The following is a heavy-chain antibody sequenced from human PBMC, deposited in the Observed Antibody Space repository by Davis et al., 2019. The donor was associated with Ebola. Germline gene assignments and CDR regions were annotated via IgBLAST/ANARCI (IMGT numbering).Heavy chain of an antibody. CDR1: GYKFTDYW. V-gene: IGHV5-51*01. D-gene: IGHD1-26*01. CDR3: AKGRGPYRRGDAFDT. J-gene: IGHJ3*02. Sequence: GESLKISCKASGYKFTDYWIGWVRQKPGKGLEWMGIIFPGDSDTRYSPSFQGQVTIPADKSITTVYLQWSSLEASDTAMYFCAKGRGPYRRGDAFDTWGRGTMVTVSS. CDR2: IFPGDSDT.